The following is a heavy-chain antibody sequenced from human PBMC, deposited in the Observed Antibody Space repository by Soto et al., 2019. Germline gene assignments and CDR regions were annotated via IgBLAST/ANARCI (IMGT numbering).Heavy chain of an antibody. CDR2: IYWDDAK. V-gene: IGHV2-5*02. CDR3: EHKGGGDRILDY. J-gene: IGHJ4*02. CDR1: GFSLSTSGVG. Sequence: QITLKESGPTLVKPTQTLTLTCTFSGFSLSTSGVGVGWIRQPPGKALEWLALIYWDDAKHYSHSLKSRLTHNKDPTKNQVVLTTTNMAPVETATFFCEHKGGGDRILDYWGQGTLVTVSS. D-gene: IGHD3-16*01.